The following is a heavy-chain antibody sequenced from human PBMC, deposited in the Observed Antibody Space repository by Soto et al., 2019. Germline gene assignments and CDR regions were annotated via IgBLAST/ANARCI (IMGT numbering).Heavy chain of an antibody. V-gene: IGHV3-30*18. CDR2: ISYDVSNK. CDR1: GSTLSSFG. CDR3: AKSIAAPGSLDP. D-gene: IGHD6-13*01. Sequence: GGSLRLSCVDSGSTLSSFGMYWVRQAPGKGLEWVAVISYDVSNKYYEDSVKGRFTISRDNSKNTLYLHMNSLRAEDTAVYYCAKSIAAPGSLDPWGQGTLVTVSS. J-gene: IGHJ5*02.